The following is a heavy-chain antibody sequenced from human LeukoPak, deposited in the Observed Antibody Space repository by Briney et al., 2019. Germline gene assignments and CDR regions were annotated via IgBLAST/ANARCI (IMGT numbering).Heavy chain of an antibody. CDR2: IIPIFGTA. D-gene: IGHD6-6*01. V-gene: IGHV1-69*13. CDR1: GGTFSSYA. Sequence: SVKVSCKASGGTFSSYAISWVRQAPGQGLEWMGGIIPIFGTANYAQKFQGRVTITADESTSTAYMELSSLRSEDTAVYYCARVLLSGSSSGFDYWGQGTLVTVSS. J-gene: IGHJ4*02. CDR3: ARVLLSGSSSGFDY.